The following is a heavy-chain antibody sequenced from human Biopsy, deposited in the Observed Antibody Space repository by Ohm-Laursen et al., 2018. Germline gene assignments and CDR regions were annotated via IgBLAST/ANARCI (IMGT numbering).Heavy chain of an antibody. J-gene: IGHJ4*02. CDR1: GFTFSSFA. D-gene: IGHD3-10*02. CDR3: AKDVFGGFSGSTDYYAYYFDS. Sequence: GSLRLSCAASGFTFSSFAMSWVRQAPGKGLVWVSDISDSGGSTHYADSVKGRFSISRDTSKNTLYLQMNSLRAEDTAVYYCAKDVFGGFSGSTDYYAYYFDSWGQGTLVTVSS. CDR2: ISDSGGST. V-gene: IGHV3-23*01.